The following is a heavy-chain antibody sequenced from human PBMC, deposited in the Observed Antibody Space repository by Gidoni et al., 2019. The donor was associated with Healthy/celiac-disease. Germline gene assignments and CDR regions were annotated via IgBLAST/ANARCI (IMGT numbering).Heavy chain of an antibody. J-gene: IGHJ6*03. V-gene: IGHV1-69*06. CDR2: IIPIFGTA. Sequence: QVQLVQSGAEVKTPGSSVKVSCTASGGTFSRYAITLVRQAPGQGLEWMGGIIPIFGTANYAQKFQGRVTITADKSTSTAYMELSRLRSEDTAVYYCASVYYDILTGYYPQTSNYYYMDVWGKGTTVTVSS. CDR3: ASVYYDILTGYYPQTSNYYYMDV. D-gene: IGHD3-9*01. CDR1: GGTFSRYA.